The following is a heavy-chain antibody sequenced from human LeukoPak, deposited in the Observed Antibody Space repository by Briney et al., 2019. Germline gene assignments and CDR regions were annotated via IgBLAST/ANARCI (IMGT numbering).Heavy chain of an antibody. CDR2: IIPIFGTA. D-gene: IGHD2-21*02. CDR3: ARDHIPEDRAYCGGDRYSVLHY. Sequence: ASVKVSCEASGGTFSSYAISWVRQAPGQGLEWMGGIIPIFGTANYAQKFQGRVTITADESTGTAYMELSSLRSEDTAVYYCARDHIPEDRAYCGGDRYSVLHYWGQGTLVTVSS. J-gene: IGHJ4*02. CDR1: GGTFSSYA. V-gene: IGHV1-69*13.